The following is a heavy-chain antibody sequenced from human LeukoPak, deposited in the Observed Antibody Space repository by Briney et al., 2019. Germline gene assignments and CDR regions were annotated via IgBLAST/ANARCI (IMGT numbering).Heavy chain of an antibody. J-gene: IGHJ4*02. CDR1: DFTFSFYW. CDR2: ILPDGSEK. D-gene: IGHD6-19*01. CDR3: GRLARNAWYAVDY. V-gene: IGHV3-7*01. Sequence: GGSLRLSCAASDFTFSFYWMTWVRQAPGEGLGWVANILPDGSEKYYLDSVKGRFTISRDNPTNSLYLQINSLRAEDTALYYCGRLARNAWYAVDYWDQGTLVTVSS.